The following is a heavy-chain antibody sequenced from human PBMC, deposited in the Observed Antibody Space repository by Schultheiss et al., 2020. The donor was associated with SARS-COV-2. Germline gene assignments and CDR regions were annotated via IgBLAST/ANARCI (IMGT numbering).Heavy chain of an antibody. CDR1: GYTFTGYY. Sequence: ASVKVSCKASGYTFTGYYMHWVRQAPGQGLEWMGWINPNSGGTNYAQKFQGRVTMTRDTSISTAYMELSRLRSDDTAVYYCAREGAAAEDNYYYGMDVWGQGTTVTVSS. J-gene: IGHJ6*02. CDR3: AREGAAAEDNYYYGMDV. V-gene: IGHV1-2*02. CDR2: INPNSGGT. D-gene: IGHD6-13*01.